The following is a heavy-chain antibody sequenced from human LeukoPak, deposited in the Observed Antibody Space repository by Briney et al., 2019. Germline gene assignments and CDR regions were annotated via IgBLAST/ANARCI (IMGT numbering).Heavy chain of an antibody. V-gene: IGHV3-74*01. CDR2: VKGDGIST. Sequence: GGSLKLSCAASGFTFTKFWMHWVRQAPGRGLVWVSRVKGDGISTLYADSVKGRFTISRDNAKNTLYLQMNSLRADDTALYYCATGPYAAFEMWGQGTMVTVSS. CDR3: ATGPYAAFEM. D-gene: IGHD2-2*01. J-gene: IGHJ3*02. CDR1: GFTFTKFW.